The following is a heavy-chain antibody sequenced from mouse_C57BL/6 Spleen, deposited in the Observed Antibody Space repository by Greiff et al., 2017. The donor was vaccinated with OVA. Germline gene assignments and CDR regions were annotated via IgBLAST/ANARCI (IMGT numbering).Heavy chain of an antibody. D-gene: IGHD2-5*01. Sequence: EVQVVESGGGLVKPGGSLKLSCAASGFTFSDYGMHWVRQAPEKGLEWVAYISSGSSTIEYADTVKGRVTISRDNATNTVFLQMSSLRSEDTAMYYCASGYSNYVGWCFDVWGTGTTVTVSS. J-gene: IGHJ1*03. CDR3: ASGYSNYVGWCFDV. V-gene: IGHV5-17*01. CDR2: ISSGSSTI. CDR1: GFTFSDYG.